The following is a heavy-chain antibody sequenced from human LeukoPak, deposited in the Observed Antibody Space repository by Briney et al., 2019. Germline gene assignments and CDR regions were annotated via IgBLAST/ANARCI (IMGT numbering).Heavy chain of an antibody. CDR1: GFTFSSYA. CDR2: ISYDGSNK. V-gene: IGHV3-30-3*01. D-gene: IGHD4-17*01. CDR3: ARRYGPLRAFDI. J-gene: IGHJ3*02. Sequence: PGRSLRLSCAASGFTFSSYAMHWVRQAPGKGLEWVAVISYDGSNKYYADSVKGRFTISRDNSKNTLYLQMNSLRAEDTAVYYCARRYGPLRAFDIWGQGTMVTVSS.